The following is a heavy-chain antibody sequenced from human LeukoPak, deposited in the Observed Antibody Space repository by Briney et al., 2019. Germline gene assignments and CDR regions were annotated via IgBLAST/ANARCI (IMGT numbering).Heavy chain of an antibody. CDR3: ARAGYCSGGSCYGSDY. D-gene: IGHD2-15*01. Sequence: GGSLRLSCAASGFTFISYAMSWVRQAPGKGLEWVAAIWYDGSIQYYADSVKGRFTISRDNSKNTLYLQMDSLRAEDTAVYYCARAGYCSGGSCYGSDYWGQGTLVSVSS. V-gene: IGHV3-33*08. CDR2: IWYDGSIQ. CDR1: GFTFISYA. J-gene: IGHJ4*02.